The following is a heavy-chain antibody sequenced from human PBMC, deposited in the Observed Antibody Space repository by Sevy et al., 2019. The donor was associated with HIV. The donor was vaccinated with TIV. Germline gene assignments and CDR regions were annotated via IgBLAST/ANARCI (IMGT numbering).Heavy chain of an antibody. CDR1: GFTFSSYG. Sequence: GGSLRLSCAASGFTFSSYGMHWVRQAPGKGLEWVAVIWYDGSNKYYADSVKGRFTISRDNSKNTLYLQMNSLRAGDTAVFYWARDTWPYGSSWPDYWGQGTLVTVSS. V-gene: IGHV3-33*01. J-gene: IGHJ4*02. CDR2: IWYDGSNK. CDR3: ARDTWPYGSSWPDY. D-gene: IGHD6-13*01.